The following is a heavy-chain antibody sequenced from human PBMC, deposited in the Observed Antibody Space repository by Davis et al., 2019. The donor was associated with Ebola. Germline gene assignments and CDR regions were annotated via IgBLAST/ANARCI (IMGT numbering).Heavy chain of an antibody. D-gene: IGHD2-2*01. CDR2: FFYTGSS. V-gene: IGHV4-39*01. CDR3: ARYQGVTPTDY. CDR1: GGSISSSRYY. Sequence: MPGGSLRLSCSVSGGSISSSRYYWGWIRQPPGEGLQWIGSFFYTGSSYYNPSLKSRVTISVDTSKNQFSLKLSSVTAADTAVYYCARYQGVTPTDYWGQGTLVTVSS. J-gene: IGHJ4*02.